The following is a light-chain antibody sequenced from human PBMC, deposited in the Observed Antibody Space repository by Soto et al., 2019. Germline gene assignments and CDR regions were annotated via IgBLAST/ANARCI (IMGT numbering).Light chain of an antibody. J-gene: IGKJ4*01. V-gene: IGKV3-20*01. CDR3: QQYSDSPLT. CDR2: GAS. CDR1: QTVRTNY. Sequence: EIVLTQSPGTLALSPGERATLSCRASQTVRTNYLAWFQHKPGQAPRLLIYGASSRATGIPDRFSGSGSGTDFTLTINRLDPEHFAVYFCQQYSDSPLTFGGGTKVEIK.